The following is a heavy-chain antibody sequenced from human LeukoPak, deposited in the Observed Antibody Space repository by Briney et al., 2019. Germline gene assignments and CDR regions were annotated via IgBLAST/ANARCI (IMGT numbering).Heavy chain of an antibody. CDR1: GFTFSSYA. CDR2: ISYDGSNK. V-gene: IGHV3-30-3*01. CDR3: TRNVLGYGDWDI. D-gene: IGHD4-17*01. Sequence: PGGSLRLSCAASGFTFSSYAMHWVRQAPGKGLEWVAVISYDGSNKYYADSVKGRFTISRDNSKNTLYLQMNSLRAEDTAIYYCTRNVLGYGDWDIWGQGTLVTVSS. J-gene: IGHJ4*02.